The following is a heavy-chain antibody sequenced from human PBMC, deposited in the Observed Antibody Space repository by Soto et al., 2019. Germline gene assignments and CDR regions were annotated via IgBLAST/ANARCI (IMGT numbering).Heavy chain of an antibody. D-gene: IGHD2-8*01. V-gene: IGHV3-23*01. Sequence: GGSLRLSCAASGFTFSSYAISWVRQAPGKGLEWVSAISGSGGSTYYADSVKGRFTISRDNSKNTLYLQMDSLRAEDMAVYYCARDRCTNGVCYAPSDYWGQGTLVTVSS. CDR2: ISGSGGST. J-gene: IGHJ4*02. CDR1: GFTFSSYA. CDR3: ARDRCTNGVCYAPSDY.